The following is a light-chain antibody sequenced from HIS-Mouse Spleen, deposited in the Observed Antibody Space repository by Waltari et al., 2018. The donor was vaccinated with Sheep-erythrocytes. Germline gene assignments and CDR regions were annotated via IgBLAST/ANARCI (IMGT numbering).Light chain of an antibody. CDR3: CSYAGSSTPWV. V-gene: IGLV2-23*02. J-gene: IGLJ3*02. Sequence: QSALTQPASVSGSPGQSITISCTGTSSDVGSYNLVSWYQQHPGKAPTLMIYEVSKRPSGVSNRFSESKSGNTASLTISGLQAEDEADYYCCSYAGSSTPWVFGGGTKLTVL. CDR1: SSDVGSYNL. CDR2: EVS.